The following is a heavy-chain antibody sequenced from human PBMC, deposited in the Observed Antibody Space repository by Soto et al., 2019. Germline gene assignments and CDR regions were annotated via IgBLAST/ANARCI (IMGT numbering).Heavy chain of an antibody. Sequence: QVQLQESGPGLVKPSQTLSLTCTVSGGSISSGGYYWSWIRKHPGKGREWIGYIYYSGSTYYNPSLKRRVTISVDTSKNQFSLKLSSVTAADTAVYYCARLVTMVRGLGDYFDYWGQGTLVTVSS. J-gene: IGHJ4*02. D-gene: IGHD3-10*01. CDR1: GGSISSGGYY. CDR2: IYYSGST. V-gene: IGHV4-31*03. CDR3: ARLVTMVRGLGDYFDY.